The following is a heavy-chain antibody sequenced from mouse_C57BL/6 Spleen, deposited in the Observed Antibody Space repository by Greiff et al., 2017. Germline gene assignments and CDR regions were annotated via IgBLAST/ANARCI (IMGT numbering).Heavy chain of an antibody. V-gene: IGHV1-80*01. J-gene: IGHJ4*01. D-gene: IGHD2-4*01. CDR3: ARRDYGLYAMDY. Sequence: VQLQQSGAELVKPGASVKISCKASGYAFSSYWMNWVKQRPGKGLAWIGQIYPGDGDTNYNGKFKGKATLTADKSSSTAYMQLSSLTSEDSAVYFCARRDYGLYAMDYWGLGTSVTVSS. CDR1: GYAFSSYW. CDR2: IYPGDGDT.